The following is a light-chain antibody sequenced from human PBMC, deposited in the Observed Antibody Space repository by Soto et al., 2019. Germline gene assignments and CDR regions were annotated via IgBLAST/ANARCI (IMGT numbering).Light chain of an antibody. J-gene: IGLJ3*02. V-gene: IGLV2-14*03. CDR2: DVT. Sequence: QSALTQPASVSGSPGQSITISCTGTSSDIGGYNFVSWYQQHPGKAPKLMIYDVTNRPPGLSDRFSGSKSGNTASLTISGLQVEDEADYYCSSYTTSSTLVFGGGTKLTVL. CDR3: SSYTTSSTLV. CDR1: SSDIGGYNF.